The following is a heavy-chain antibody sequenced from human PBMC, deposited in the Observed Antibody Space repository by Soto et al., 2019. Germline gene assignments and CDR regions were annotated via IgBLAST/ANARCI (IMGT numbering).Heavy chain of an antibody. CDR2: INPNSGGT. CDR3: VLMVYADGWFDP. D-gene: IGHD2-8*01. J-gene: IGHJ5*02. V-gene: IGHV1-2*02. Sequence: GAPVKVSCKASGYTITGYYMHWVRQAPGQGLEWMGWINPNSGGTNYAQKFQGRVTMTRDTSISTAYMELSRLRSDDTAVYYCVLMVYADGWFDPWGQGTLVTVYS. CDR1: GYTITGYY.